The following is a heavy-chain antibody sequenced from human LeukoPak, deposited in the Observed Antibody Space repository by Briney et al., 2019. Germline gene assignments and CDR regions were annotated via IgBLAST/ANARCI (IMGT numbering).Heavy chain of an antibody. D-gene: IGHD3-22*01. CDR1: GYSISSGYY. CDR2: IYHSGST. CDR3: ARETYYYDSSGYYADY. V-gene: IGHV4-38-2*02. J-gene: IGHJ4*02. Sequence: SETLSLTCTVSGYSISSGYYWGWIRQPPGKGLEWIGSIYHSGSTYYNPSLKSRVTISVDTSKNQFSLKLSSVTAADTAVYYCARETYYYDSSGYYADYWGQGTLVTVSS.